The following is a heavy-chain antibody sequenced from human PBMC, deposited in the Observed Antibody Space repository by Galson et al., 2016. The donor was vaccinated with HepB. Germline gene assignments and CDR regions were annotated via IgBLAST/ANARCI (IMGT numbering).Heavy chain of an antibody. Sequence: SLRLSCAASGFSVYTPYMSWVRQVPGKGLEWVCVMNASVGTYYADSVKGRFTISRDNSKNTLYLQMNTVRGEGSAVYYCATSLEPASLDYFDHWGQRTLVTVSS. CDR2: MNASVGT. D-gene: IGHD1-14*01. CDR3: ATSLEPASLDYFDH. V-gene: IGHV3-53*01. CDR1: GFSVYTPY. J-gene: IGHJ4*02.